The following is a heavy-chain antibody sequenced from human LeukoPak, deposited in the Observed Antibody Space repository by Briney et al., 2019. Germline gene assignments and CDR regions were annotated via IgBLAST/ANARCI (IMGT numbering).Heavy chain of an antibody. CDR2: ISGGSGAI. Sequence: GGSLRLSCAASGFTFSSYNMIWVRQAPGKGLEWVSYISGGSGAIYYTDSVRGRFTISRDNARNSSALQMNSLRVEDTAVYYCARDRTLGLRDGFILFWGQGTLVTVSP. V-gene: IGHV3-48*01. D-gene: IGHD5-24*01. CDR3: ARDRTLGLRDGFILF. CDR1: GFTFSSYN. J-gene: IGHJ4*02.